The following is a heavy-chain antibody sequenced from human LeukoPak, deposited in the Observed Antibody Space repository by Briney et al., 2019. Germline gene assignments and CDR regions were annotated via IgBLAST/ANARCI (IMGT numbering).Heavy chain of an antibody. CDR1: GLTFSSYG. D-gene: IGHD3-22*01. CDR2: IWYDGSNK. CDR3: ARAAYDSSGYLTL. Sequence: GRSLRLSCAASGLTFSSYGMHWVRQAPGKGLEWVAVIWYDGSNKYYEDSVKGRFTISRDNSKDKLYLQMNSLRAEDTAVYYCARAAYDSSGYLTLWGQGTLVTVSS. J-gene: IGHJ4*02. V-gene: IGHV3-33*01.